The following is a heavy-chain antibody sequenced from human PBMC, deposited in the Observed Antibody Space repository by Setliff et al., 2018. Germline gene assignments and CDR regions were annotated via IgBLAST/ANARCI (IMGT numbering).Heavy chain of an antibody. CDR3: ASPVGAHRGY. Sequence: SETLSLTCTVSGGSISSHYWSWIRQPPGKGLEWIGSIYYSGSTNYNPSLRSRVTISVDTSKNQFSLKLSSVTAADTAVYYCASPVGAHRGYWGQGTLVTVSS. D-gene: IGHD1-26*01. CDR1: GGSISSHY. CDR2: IYYSGST. J-gene: IGHJ4*02. V-gene: IGHV4-59*11.